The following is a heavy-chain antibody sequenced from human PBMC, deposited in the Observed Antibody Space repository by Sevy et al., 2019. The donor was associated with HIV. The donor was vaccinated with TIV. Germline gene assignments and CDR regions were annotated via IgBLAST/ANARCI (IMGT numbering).Heavy chain of an antibody. Sequence: SETLSLTCTVSGGSMSSYHWSWMRQSPEKGLEWIGYINNSGSTNYNPSLKSRVTISIDTSKNQFSLNLSSVTAADTALYYCARLRSAGYDFWSGFKDYHGMDVWGQGTTVTVSS. J-gene: IGHJ6*02. CDR2: INNSGST. D-gene: IGHD3-3*01. CDR3: ARLRSAGYDFWSGFKDYHGMDV. V-gene: IGHV4-59*12. CDR1: GGSMSSYH.